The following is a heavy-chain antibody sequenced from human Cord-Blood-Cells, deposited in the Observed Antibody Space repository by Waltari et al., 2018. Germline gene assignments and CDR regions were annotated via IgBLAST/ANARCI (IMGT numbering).Heavy chain of an antibody. Sequence: QLQLQESGPGLVKPSETLSLTCTVSGGSISSSSYYWGWIHKTPGKGLEGIGSIYYGGSTYYNPSLKSRVTISVDTSKNQFSLKLSSVTAADTAVYYCARRGYCSGGSCYGLYYFDYWGQGTLVTVSS. V-gene: IGHV4-39*01. J-gene: IGHJ4*02. CDR1: GGSISSSSYY. D-gene: IGHD2-15*01. CDR3: ARRGYCSGGSCYGLYYFDY. CDR2: IYYGGST.